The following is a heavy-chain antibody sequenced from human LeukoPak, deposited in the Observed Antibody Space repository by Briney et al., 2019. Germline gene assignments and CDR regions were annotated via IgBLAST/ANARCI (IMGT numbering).Heavy chain of an antibody. CDR1: GNTFTGYY. Sequence: ASVKVSCKPSGNTFTGYYVHWVRQAPGQGLEWMGIINPSGGSTSYAQKFQGRVTMTRDMSTSTVYMELSSLRSEDTAVYYCARGGSSSWYWFDPWGQGTLVTVSS. D-gene: IGHD6-13*01. V-gene: IGHV1-46*01. CDR2: INPSGGST. CDR3: ARGGSSSWYWFDP. J-gene: IGHJ5*02.